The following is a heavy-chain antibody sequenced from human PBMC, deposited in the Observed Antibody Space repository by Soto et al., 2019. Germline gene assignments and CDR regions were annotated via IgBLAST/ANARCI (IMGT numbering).Heavy chain of an antibody. D-gene: IGHD5-18*01. J-gene: IGHJ3*01. Sequence: QVQLVESGGGVVQPGRSLRLSCAASGFTFSNYGMQWVRQAPGKGLEWVAVVSRDGFTKFYAGSVKGRFTISRDNFKNTLYLQVNSLRHEDTAVYYCVKEWHSDGYGAAFEVWGQGTMVTVSS. CDR1: GFTFSNYG. V-gene: IGHV3-30*18. CDR2: VSRDGFTK. CDR3: VKEWHSDGYGAAFEV.